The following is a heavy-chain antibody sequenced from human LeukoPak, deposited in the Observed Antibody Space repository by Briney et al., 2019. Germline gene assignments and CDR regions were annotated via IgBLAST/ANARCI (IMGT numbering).Heavy chain of an antibody. D-gene: IGHD3-10*01. CDR1: GFTFDDYA. CDR3: TKDLTPGGADV. CDR2: IMWRSGST. V-gene: IGHV3-9*01. J-gene: IGHJ6*02. Sequence: SLRLSCAASGFTFDDYAMHWVRQASGKGLEWVAGIMWRSGSTGYGDSVKGRFTISRDNAKKSLYLQMNGLRVEDTAFYYCTKDLTPGGADVWGQGTTVTVSS.